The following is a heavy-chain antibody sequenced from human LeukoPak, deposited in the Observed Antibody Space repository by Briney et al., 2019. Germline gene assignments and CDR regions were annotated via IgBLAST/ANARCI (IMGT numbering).Heavy chain of an antibody. Sequence: GESLKISCQGSGYTLSNHWIAWVRQMPGKGLEWIGMIYPGDSNRKYSPSFQGQVTVSADQSINTAYLQWDSLKASDSGMYYCARHGWFSSGSHWFDSWGQGVLVTVSS. D-gene: IGHD6-25*01. V-gene: IGHV5-51*01. CDR3: ARHGWFSSGSHWFDS. CDR2: IYPGDSNR. CDR1: GYTLSNHW. J-gene: IGHJ5*01.